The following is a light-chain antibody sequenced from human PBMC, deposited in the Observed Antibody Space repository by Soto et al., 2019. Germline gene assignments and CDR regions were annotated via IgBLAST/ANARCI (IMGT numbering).Light chain of an antibody. Sequence: DLVMTQSPLSLPVTPGEPASFSCRSSHSLRHSNGYNFLDWYLQKPGQSPELLIYLGSNRASGVPDRFSGSGSGTDFTLKISRVEAEDVGVYYCMQTLQTPTFGQGTRLEIK. CDR2: LGS. J-gene: IGKJ5*01. CDR1: HSLRHSNGYNF. V-gene: IGKV2-28*01. CDR3: MQTLQTPT.